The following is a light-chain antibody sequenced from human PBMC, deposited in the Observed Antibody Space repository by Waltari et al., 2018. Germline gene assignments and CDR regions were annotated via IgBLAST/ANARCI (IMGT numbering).Light chain of an antibody. J-gene: IGLJ2*01. CDR3: CSYTKTKTVV. V-gene: IGLV2-14*03. CDR1: TDDVYDCNL. Sequence: QSALTQPASVSGSPGQSITISCTGTTDDVYDCNLVSWYQVHPGRAPKVILFDVSNRPSGVSRRFSGSKSRSTASLTISGLQADDEADYYCCSYTKTKTVVFGGGTKVTVL. CDR2: DVS.